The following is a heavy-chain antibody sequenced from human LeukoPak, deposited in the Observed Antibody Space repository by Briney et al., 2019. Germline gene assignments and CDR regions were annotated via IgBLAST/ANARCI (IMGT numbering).Heavy chain of an antibody. CDR1: GFTFSSYS. Sequence: GGSLRLLCAASGFTFSSYSMSGVRQAPGKGREGGSGIGGSGGSIYYSDSVKGRYTISRDNSKNTVFLQMNRLRAADTAVYYSAKDSPVFAYWGQGTMVTVS. J-gene: IGHJ3*01. CDR3: AKDSPVFAY. CDR2: IGGSGGSI. D-gene: IGHD3-16*01. V-gene: IGHV3-23*01.